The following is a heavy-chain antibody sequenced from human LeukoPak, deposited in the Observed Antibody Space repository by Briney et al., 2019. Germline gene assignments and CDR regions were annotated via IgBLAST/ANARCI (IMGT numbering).Heavy chain of an antibody. CDR2: ISDDGSNK. Sequence: PGGSLRLSCAASGFTFGSYAMHWVRQAPGKGLEWVAVISDDGSNKYYADSVKGRFTISRDNSKNTLYLQMNSLRAEDTAVYYCARVDDLDAFDMWGQGTMVTVSS. D-gene: IGHD2-2*03. CDR1: GFTFGSYA. J-gene: IGHJ3*02. CDR3: ARVDDLDAFDM. V-gene: IGHV3-30*04.